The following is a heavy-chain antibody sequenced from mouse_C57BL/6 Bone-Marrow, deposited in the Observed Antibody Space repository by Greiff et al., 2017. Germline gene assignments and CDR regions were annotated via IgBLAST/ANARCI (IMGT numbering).Heavy chain of an antibody. V-gene: IGHV1-39*01. J-gene: IGHJ4*01. CDR3: SRCYDYDYAMDY. CDR2: VNPNNGTT. D-gene: IGHD2-4*01. CDR1: GYSFTDYN. Sequence: LKESGPELVKPGASLKISCKASGYSFTDYNMNWVKQSNGKSLAWIGVVNPNNGTTSYNQKFKGQATLTVDQSSRTAYMQLNSLTSEDSSVYYCSRCYDYDYAMDYWGQGTSVTVSS.